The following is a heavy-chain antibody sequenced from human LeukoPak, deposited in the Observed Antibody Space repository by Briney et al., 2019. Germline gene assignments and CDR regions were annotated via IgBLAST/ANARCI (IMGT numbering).Heavy chain of an antibody. Sequence: SETLSLTCAVYGGSFSGYYWTWIRQPPGKGLEWIGEINHSGSTNYNTSLKSRVTISVDTSKNQFSLRLSSVTAADTAVYYCARDLSGSHQLNWFDPWGQGTLVTVSS. D-gene: IGHD3-10*01. J-gene: IGHJ5*02. CDR3: ARDLSGSHQLNWFDP. V-gene: IGHV4-34*01. CDR1: GGSFSGYY. CDR2: INHSGST.